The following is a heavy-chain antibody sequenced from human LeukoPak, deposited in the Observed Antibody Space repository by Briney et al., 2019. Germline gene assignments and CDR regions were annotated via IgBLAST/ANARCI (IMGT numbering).Heavy chain of an antibody. J-gene: IGHJ4*02. CDR3: ARGYDYSRYYFDY. CDR1: GFGFSDSY. D-gene: IGHD3-16*01. V-gene: IGHV3-11*04. Sequence: GGSLRLSCVVSGFGFSDSYMTWIRQTPGKGLEWLAYISGSGSDIYYADSVKGRFTISRDNAKNSLYLQMNSLRAEDTAVYYCARGYDYSRYYFDYWGQGTLVTVSS. CDR2: ISGSGSDI.